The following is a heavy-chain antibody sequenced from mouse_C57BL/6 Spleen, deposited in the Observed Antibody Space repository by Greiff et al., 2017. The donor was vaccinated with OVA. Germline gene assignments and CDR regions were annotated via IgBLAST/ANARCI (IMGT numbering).Heavy chain of an antibody. CDR3: ARGPYSGSSPYFDY. D-gene: IGHD1-1*01. J-gene: IGHJ2*01. CDR1: GYTFTDYN. Sequence: EVQLVESGPELVKPGASVKIPCKASGYTFTDYNMDWVKQSHGKSLEWIGDINPNNGGTIYNQKFKGKATLTVDKSSSTAYMELRSLTSEDTAVYYCARGPYSGSSPYFDYWGQGTTLTVSS. CDR2: INPNNGGT. V-gene: IGHV1-18*01.